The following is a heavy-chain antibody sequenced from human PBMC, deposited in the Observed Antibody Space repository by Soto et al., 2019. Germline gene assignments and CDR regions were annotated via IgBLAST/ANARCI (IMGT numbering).Heavy chain of an antibody. Sequence: GGSLRLSCAASGFPFSGYGMHWVRQAPGKGLDWVGVIWYDGSNKDYAESVKGRFTISRDNSKNMLYLQMNSLRADDTAVYYCASSINWGQGTLVTVSS. CDR2: IWYDGSNK. CDR3: ASSIN. J-gene: IGHJ4*02. V-gene: IGHV3-33*03. CDR1: GFPFSGYG.